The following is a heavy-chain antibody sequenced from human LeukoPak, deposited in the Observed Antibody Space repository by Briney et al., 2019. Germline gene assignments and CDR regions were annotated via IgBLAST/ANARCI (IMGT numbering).Heavy chain of an antibody. D-gene: IGHD6-13*01. V-gene: IGHV4-34*01. J-gene: IGHJ6*02. CDR2: INHSGST. CDR3: ARTTRYSSSWYHDYYYGMDV. Sequence: SETLSLTCAVYGGSFSGYYWSWIRQPPGKGLEWIGEINHSGSTNYNPSLKSRVTISVDTSKNQFSLKLSSVTAADTAVYYCARTTRYSSSWYHDYYYGMDVWGQGTTVTVSS. CDR1: GGSFSGYY.